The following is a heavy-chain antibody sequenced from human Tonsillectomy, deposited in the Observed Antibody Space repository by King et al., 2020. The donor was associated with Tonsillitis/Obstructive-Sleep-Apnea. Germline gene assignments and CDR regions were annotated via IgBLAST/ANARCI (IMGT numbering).Heavy chain of an antibody. CDR3: ASLDTTMVTSDY. J-gene: IGHJ4*02. V-gene: IGHV3-7*01. D-gene: IGHD5-18*01. Sequence: VQLVESGGGLVQPGGSLRLSCAASGFTFSSYWMSWVRQAPGKGLEWVANIKHDGSEKNYVDSVKGRFTISRDNAKNSLYLQMNSLRAEDTAVYYCASLDTTMVTSDYWGQGTLLTVSS. CDR2: IKHDGSEK. CDR1: GFTFSSYW.